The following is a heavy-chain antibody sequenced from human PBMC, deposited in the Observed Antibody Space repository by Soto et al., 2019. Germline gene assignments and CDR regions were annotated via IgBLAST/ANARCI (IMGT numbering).Heavy chain of an antibody. CDR2: ISWNSGSI. D-gene: IGHD3-9*01. J-gene: IGHJ4*02. V-gene: IGHV3-9*01. CDR3: ARVPVYDISTGYYGEGDYYFDY. CDR1: GFTFDDYA. Sequence: EVQLVESGGGLVQPGRSLRLSCAASGFTFDDYAMHWVRQAPGKGLEWVSGISWNSGSIAYADSVKGRFTISRDNTKNSLYLQMNSLRAEDTALYYCARVPVYDISTGYYGEGDYYFDYWGQGTLVTVSS.